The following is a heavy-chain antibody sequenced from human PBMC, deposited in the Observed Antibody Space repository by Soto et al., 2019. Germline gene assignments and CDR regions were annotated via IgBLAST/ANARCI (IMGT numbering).Heavy chain of an antibody. CDR1: GYTFTSYG. Sequence: QVQLVQSGAAVKKPGASVKVSCKASGYTFTSYGISRVRQAPGQGLEWMGWISAYNGNKNDAQKLQGRVTMTTDTSTSTAYMELRSLTYDDTAVYYCARIAIGYCSGGSCYSGFDYWGQGTLVTVSS. J-gene: IGHJ4*02. D-gene: IGHD2-15*01. CDR3: ARIAIGYCSGGSCYSGFDY. CDR2: ISAYNGNK. V-gene: IGHV1-18*01.